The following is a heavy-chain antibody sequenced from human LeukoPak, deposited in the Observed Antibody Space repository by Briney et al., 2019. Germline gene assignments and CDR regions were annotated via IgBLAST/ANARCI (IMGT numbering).Heavy chain of an antibody. J-gene: IGHJ3*02. D-gene: IGHD2-2*01. Sequence: SETLSLTCNVSGGSISNYYWSWTRQPAGKGLELIGRIYTSGSTNYNPSLKSRVTMSVDTSKNQFSLKLSSVTAADTAVYYCARSRCSSISCASRGAFDIWGQGTMVTVSS. CDR2: IYTSGST. V-gene: IGHV4-4*07. CDR1: GGSISNYY. CDR3: ARSRCSSISCASRGAFDI.